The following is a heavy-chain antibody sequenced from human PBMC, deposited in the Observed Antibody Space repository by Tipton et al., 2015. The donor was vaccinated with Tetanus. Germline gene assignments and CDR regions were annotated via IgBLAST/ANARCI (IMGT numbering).Heavy chain of an antibody. J-gene: IGHJ4*02. Sequence: TLSLTCTVSGDSITSSKYSWNWIRQPPGKGLEWIGYVYHTGSTYYKPSLKSRVTMSVDGSMNQFSLNLNSVTAADTAVYYCARGHLRGIVVAVFDYWGQGTLVSVSS. CDR2: VYHTGST. V-gene: IGHV4-30-2*01. CDR1: GDSITSSKYS. D-gene: IGHD2-15*01. CDR3: ARGHLRGIVVAVFDY.